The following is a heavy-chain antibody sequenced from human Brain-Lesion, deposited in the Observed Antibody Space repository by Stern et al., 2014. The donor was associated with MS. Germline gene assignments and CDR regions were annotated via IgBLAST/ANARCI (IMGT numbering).Heavy chain of an antibody. V-gene: IGHV3-30*18. CDR1: GLTFGSCA. CDR2: VSYDGSNK. Sequence: VQLVESGGGVVQPGRPLRLSCVASGLTFGSCAMHWVRQAPGKGLEWVAGVSYDGSNKYYADSVKVRFTISRDNSQNTLYMQMSSLRPEDTAVYYCAKDRQYLTYFFDHWGQVSLVTVSS. D-gene: IGHD2/OR15-2a*01. J-gene: IGHJ5*02. CDR3: AKDRQYLTYFFDH.